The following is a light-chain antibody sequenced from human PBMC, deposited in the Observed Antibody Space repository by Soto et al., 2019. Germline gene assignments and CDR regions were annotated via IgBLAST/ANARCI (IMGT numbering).Light chain of an antibody. V-gene: IGKV3D-20*02. Sequence: EVLLTQSPGTLSLSPGERPTLSWRASQSVSSSYLAWYQQKPGQAPRLLIYGTSSRDTGIPARFSGSGSGTDCTLTISSLEPEDFEVYYCQQRNNWPLTFGGGTKVDIK. J-gene: IGKJ4*02. CDR2: GTS. CDR3: QQRNNWPLT. CDR1: QSVSSSY.